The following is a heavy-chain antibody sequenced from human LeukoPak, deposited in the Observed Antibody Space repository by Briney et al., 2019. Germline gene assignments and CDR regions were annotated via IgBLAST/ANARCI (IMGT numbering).Heavy chain of an antibody. D-gene: IGHD1-26*01. Sequence: GGSLRLSCAASGFTFSSYSMNWVRQAPGKGLERVSLISSSGSYIYYADSVKGRFTISRDNAKNSLYLQMNSLRAEDTAVFYCARAPRWEPIDYWGQGTLVTVSS. CDR3: ARAPRWEPIDY. CDR2: ISSSGSYI. J-gene: IGHJ4*02. CDR1: GFTFSSYS. V-gene: IGHV3-21*01.